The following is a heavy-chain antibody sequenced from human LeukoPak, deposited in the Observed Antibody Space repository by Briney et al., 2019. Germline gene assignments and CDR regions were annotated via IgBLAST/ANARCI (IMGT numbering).Heavy chain of an antibody. CDR1: GYTFTGYY. Sequence: ASVKVSCKASGYTFTGYYMHWARQAPGQGLEWVGWINANSGDTNYAQKFQGRVTMTRDTSISTAYMELSRLRSDDTAVYYCAREESSMKFDWGQGTLVTVPS. D-gene: IGHD3-10*01. CDR3: AREESSMKFD. V-gene: IGHV1-2*02. CDR2: INANSGDT. J-gene: IGHJ4*02.